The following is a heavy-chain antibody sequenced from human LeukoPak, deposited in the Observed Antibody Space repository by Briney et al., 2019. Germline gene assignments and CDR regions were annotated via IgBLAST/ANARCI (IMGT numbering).Heavy chain of an antibody. V-gene: IGHV3-7*01. CDR1: GFTFSSYW. Sequence: TGGSLRLSCAASGFTFSSYWMSWVRQAPGKGLEWVANIKQDGSEKYYVDSVKGRFTISRDNAKNSLYLQMNSLRAEDTAVYYCAREGGYCSGGSCYWEYILNWFDPWGQGTLVTVSS. D-gene: IGHD2-15*01. CDR2: IKQDGSEK. J-gene: IGHJ5*02. CDR3: AREGGYCSGGSCYWEYILNWFDP.